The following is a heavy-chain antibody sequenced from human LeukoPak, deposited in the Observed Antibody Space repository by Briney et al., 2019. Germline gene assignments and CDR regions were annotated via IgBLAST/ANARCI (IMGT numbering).Heavy chain of an antibody. V-gene: IGHV1-3*01. CDR1: GYTFTSYA. CDR3: ARDRGGTGDFDY. D-gene: IGHD2-15*01. CDR2: INAGNGNT. Sequence: ASVKVSCKASGYTFTSYAMHWVRQAPGQRLEWMGWINAGNGNTKYSQKFQGRVTITRDTSASTAYMELSSLRSEDTAVYYCARDRGGTGDFDYWGQGTLVTLSS. J-gene: IGHJ4*02.